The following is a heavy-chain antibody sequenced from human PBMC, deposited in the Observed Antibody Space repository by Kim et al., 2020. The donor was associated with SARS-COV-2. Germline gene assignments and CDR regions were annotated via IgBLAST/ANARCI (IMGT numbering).Heavy chain of an antibody. J-gene: IGHJ4*02. CDR2: ISGSGGST. CDR1: GFTFSSYA. D-gene: IGHD3-16*01. Sequence: GGSLRLSCAASGFTFSSYAMSWVRQAPGKGLEWVSAISGSGGSTYYADSVKGRFTISRDNSENTLYLQMNSLRAEDTAVYYCAKVGYDYVWGILYYFDYWGQGTLVTVSS. V-gene: IGHV3-23*01. CDR3: AKVGYDYVWGILYYFDY.